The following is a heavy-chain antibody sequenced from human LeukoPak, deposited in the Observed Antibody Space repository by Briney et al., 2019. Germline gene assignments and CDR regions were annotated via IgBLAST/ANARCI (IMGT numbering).Heavy chain of an antibody. D-gene: IGHD3-22*01. V-gene: IGHV1-46*01. Sequence: VASVKVSCKASGYTFTSYYMHWVRQPPGQGLEWMGIINPSGGSTSYAQKFQGRVTMTRDTSTSTVYMELSSLRSEDTAVYYCARGSAGRGSYYDSSGYNSFDYWGQGTLVTVSS. CDR3: ARGSAGRGSYYDSSGYNSFDY. J-gene: IGHJ4*02. CDR1: GYTFTSYY. CDR2: INPSGGST.